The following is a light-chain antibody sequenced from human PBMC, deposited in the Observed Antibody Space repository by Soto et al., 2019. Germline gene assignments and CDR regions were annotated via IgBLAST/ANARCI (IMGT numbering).Light chain of an antibody. CDR3: QQYSSTPLT. CDR2: WAS. CDR1: QSVLYSSNNKNY. Sequence: DIVMTQSPDSLAVSLGERATINCKSSQSVLYSSNNKNYLAWYEQKPGQPPKLLIYWASTRESGVPDRFSGNGSGTDFTLTISSLQAEDVAVYYCQQYSSTPLTFGGGTKVEIK. V-gene: IGKV4-1*01. J-gene: IGKJ4*01.